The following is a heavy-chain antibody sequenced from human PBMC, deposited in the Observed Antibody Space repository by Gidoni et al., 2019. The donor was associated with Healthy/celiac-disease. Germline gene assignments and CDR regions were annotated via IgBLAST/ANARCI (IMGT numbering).Heavy chain of an antibody. D-gene: IGHD3-22*01. CDR3: AREGRYDSSGYPFDY. CDR1: GFTFSSYW. V-gene: IGHV3-7*01. CDR2: IKQDGSEK. J-gene: IGHJ4*02. Sequence: EVQLVESGGGLVQPGGSLSLSCAASGFTFSSYWMSWVRQAPGKGLEWVANIKQDGSEKYYVDSVKGRFTISRDNAKNSLYLQMNSLRAEDTAVYYCAREGRYDSSGYPFDYWGQGTLVTVSS.